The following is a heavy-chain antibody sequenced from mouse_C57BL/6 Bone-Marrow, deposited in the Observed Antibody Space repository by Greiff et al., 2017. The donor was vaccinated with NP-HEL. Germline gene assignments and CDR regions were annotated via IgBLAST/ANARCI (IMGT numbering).Heavy chain of an antibody. CDR1: GFSFNTYA. CDR3: VRHWTAQAPFAY. J-gene: IGHJ3*01. D-gene: IGHD3-2*02. CDR2: IRSKSNNYAT. Sequence: EVQRVESGGGLVQPKGSLKLSCAASGFSFNTYAMNWVRQAPGKGLEWVARIRSKSNNYATYYADSVKDRFTISRDDSESMLYLQMNNLKTEDTAMYYCVRHWTAQAPFAYWGQGTLVTVSA. V-gene: IGHV10-1*01.